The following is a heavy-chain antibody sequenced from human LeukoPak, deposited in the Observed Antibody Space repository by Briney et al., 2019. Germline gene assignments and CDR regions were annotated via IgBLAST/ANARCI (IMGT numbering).Heavy chain of an antibody. Sequence: ASVKVSCKASGYTFTSYAMHWVRQAPGQGLEWMGWISAYNGNTNYAQKLQGRVTMTTDTSTSTAYMELRSLRSDDTAVYYCARLYSSSWYYYYYYMDVWGKGTTVTISS. D-gene: IGHD6-13*01. CDR2: ISAYNGNT. V-gene: IGHV1-18*01. J-gene: IGHJ6*03. CDR3: ARLYSSSWYYYYYYMDV. CDR1: GYTFTSYA.